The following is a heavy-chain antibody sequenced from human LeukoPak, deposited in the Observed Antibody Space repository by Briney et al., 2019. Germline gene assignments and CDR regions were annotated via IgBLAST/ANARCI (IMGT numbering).Heavy chain of an antibody. J-gene: IGHJ5*02. D-gene: IGHD3-3*01. V-gene: IGHV3-43*01. CDR1: GFTFDDYT. CDR2: IRWDGGST. Sequence: GGSLRLSCAASGFTFDDYTMHWVRQAPGKGLELVSLIRWDGGSTYYADSVKGRFTISSDNSKNSLYLQMNSLRTEDTALYYCAKASLRFLEWLPWFDPWGQGTLVTVSS. CDR3: AKASLRFLEWLPWFDP.